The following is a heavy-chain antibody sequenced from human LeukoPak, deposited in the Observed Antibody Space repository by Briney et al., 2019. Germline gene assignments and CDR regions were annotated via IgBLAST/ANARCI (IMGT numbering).Heavy chain of an antibody. J-gene: IGHJ4*02. CDR2: IYYSGST. V-gene: IGHV4-59*08. CDR1: GGSISSSY. CDR3: ASLAGTTAGY. D-gene: IGHD1-1*01. Sequence: SETLSLTCTVSGGSISSSYWSWIRQPPGKGLEWIGYIYYSGSTYYNPSLKSRVTISVDTSKNQFSLKLSSVTAADTAVYYCASLAGTTAGYWGQGTLVTVSS.